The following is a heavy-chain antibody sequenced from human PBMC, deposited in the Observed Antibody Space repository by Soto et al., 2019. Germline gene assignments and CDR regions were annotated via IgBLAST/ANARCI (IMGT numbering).Heavy chain of an antibody. CDR2: IYYSGTT. Sequence: QVQLEESGPGLVKPSETLSLRCTVSGGSVSSDSYTWCWVRPPPGQGLEWNGDIYYSGTTNYNPSLESRVSMSLYTSKNHFSLKMSSVTAADTTVYYCAARVGATPTITWAQGTLVIASS. D-gene: IGHD1-26*01. V-gene: IGHV4-61*03. J-gene: IGHJ5*02. CDR3: AARVGATPTIT. CDR1: GGSVSSDSYT.